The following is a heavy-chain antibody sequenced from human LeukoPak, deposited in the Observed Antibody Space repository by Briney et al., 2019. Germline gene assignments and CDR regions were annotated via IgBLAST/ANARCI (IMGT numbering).Heavy chain of an antibody. V-gene: IGHV3-7*05. J-gene: IGHJ5*02. CDR1: GFTFSVFW. Sequence: GGSLRLSCVDSGFTFSVFWMGWVRQAPGKGLEWVATIKEDGSEKYYVDSVKGRFTISRDNAKNPLYLQMNSLRGEDTAVYYCARVSGHSGSPWGQGTLVTVAS. D-gene: IGHD5-12*01. CDR2: IKEDGSEK. CDR3: ARVSGHSGSP.